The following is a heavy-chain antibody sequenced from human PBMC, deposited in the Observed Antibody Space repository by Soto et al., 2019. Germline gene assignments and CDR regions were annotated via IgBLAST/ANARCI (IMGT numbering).Heavy chain of an antibody. V-gene: IGHV1-58*01. J-gene: IGHJ6*02. CDR3: AAVGSNGGYYYGMDV. D-gene: IGHD4-4*01. CDR2: IVVGSGNT. Sequence: GPPVRGSCKASGFAFSRSAVQWVRQARGQRLEWIGWIVVGSGNTIYAQKFQDRLTVTRDMSTSTAYMELSSLRSEDTAVYYCAAVGSNGGYYYGMDVWGQGTTVTVS. CDR1: GFAFSRSA.